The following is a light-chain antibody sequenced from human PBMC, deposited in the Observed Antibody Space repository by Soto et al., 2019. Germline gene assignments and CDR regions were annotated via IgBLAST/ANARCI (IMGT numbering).Light chain of an antibody. Sequence: QSVLTQPPSASGSPGQSVTISCTGTSSDVGAYDYVCWYQQHPGKAPKLMIYEVNKRPSGVPDRFSGSKSGNTASLTVSGLQAGDEADYYCGTWDSSLSAAVFGGGTQLTVL. V-gene: IGLV2-8*01. J-gene: IGLJ7*01. CDR3: GTWDSSLSAAV. CDR1: SSDVGAYDY. CDR2: EVN.